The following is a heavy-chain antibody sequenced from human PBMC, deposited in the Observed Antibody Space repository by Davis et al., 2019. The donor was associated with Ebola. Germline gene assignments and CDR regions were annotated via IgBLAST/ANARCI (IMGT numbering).Heavy chain of an antibody. V-gene: IGHV3-48*01. CDR3: ARDFTIFGVVIMVGAFDI. CDR1: GFTFSSYS. D-gene: IGHD3-3*01. CDR2: ISSSSSTI. Sequence: GESLKISCAASGFTFSSYSMNWVRQAPGKGLEWVSNISSSSSTIYYADSVKGRFTISRDNAKNSLYLQMNSLRAEDTAVYYCARDFTIFGVVIMVGAFDIWGQGTMVTVSS. J-gene: IGHJ3*02.